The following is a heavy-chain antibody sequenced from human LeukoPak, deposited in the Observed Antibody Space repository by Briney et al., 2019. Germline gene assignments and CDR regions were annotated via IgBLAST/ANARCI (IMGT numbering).Heavy chain of an antibody. CDR3: ARGVEQLAANTLAY. CDR2: LYSDGNT. CDR1: GFAVITND. Sequence: QPGGSLRLSCAASGFAVITNDMTWVRQAPGKGLEWVSVLYSDGNTKYPDSVQGRINISRDNSKNSLYLEMNSLSPGDTAVYYCARGVEQLAANTLAYWGQGTLVTVSS. J-gene: IGHJ4*02. V-gene: IGHV3-53*01. D-gene: IGHD1/OR15-1a*01.